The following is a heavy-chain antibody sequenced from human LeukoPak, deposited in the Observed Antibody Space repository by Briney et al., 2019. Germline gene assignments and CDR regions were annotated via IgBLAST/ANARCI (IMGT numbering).Heavy chain of an antibody. J-gene: IGHJ6*02. Sequence: PGGSLRLSCAASGFTFSSYAMSWVRQAPGKGLEWVSAISGSGGSTYYADSVKGRFTISRDNSKNTLYLQMNSLRAEDTAVYYCAKEAAYYDSSGYYYRARAGMDVWGQGTTVTVSS. CDR3: AKEAAYYDSSGYYYRARAGMDV. D-gene: IGHD3-22*01. CDR2: ISGSGGST. CDR1: GFTFSSYA. V-gene: IGHV3-23*01.